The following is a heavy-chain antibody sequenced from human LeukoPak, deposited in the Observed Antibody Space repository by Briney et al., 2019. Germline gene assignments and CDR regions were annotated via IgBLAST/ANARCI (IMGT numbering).Heavy chain of an antibody. CDR1: DYSISSAYY. D-gene: IGHD2-21*02. J-gene: IGHJ4*02. CDR3: ARDQAYCGGDCYFDF. Sequence: SETLSLTCAVSDYSISSAYYWGWIRQPPGKGLEWIGSIYHSGSTDYNHSLKSRVTISVDTSKNQFSLKLRSVTAADTAVYYCARDQAYCGGDCYFDFWGQGTLVTVSS. V-gene: IGHV4-38-2*02. CDR2: IYHSGST.